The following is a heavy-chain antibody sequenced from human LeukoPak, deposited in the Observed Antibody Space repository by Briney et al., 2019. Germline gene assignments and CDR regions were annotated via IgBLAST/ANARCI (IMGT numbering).Heavy chain of an antibody. CDR3: AKDPTQWLRYGHFDY. CDR1: GFTFSSYA. D-gene: IGHD5-12*01. CDR2: ISATGGST. J-gene: IGHJ4*02. V-gene: IGHV3-23*01. Sequence: GGSLRLSCAASGFTFSSYAMSWVRQAPGKGLEWVSTISATGGSTYYADSVKGRFTISRDNSKNTLYLQMNSLRVEDTAVYYCAKDPTQWLRYGHFDYWGQGTLVAVSS.